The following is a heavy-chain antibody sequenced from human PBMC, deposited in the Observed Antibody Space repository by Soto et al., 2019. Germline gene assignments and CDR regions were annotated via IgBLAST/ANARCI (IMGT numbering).Heavy chain of an antibody. J-gene: IGHJ6*02. Sequence: ASVEVSCMASGGTFSSYAISWVRQAPGQVLDLMGGIIPIFGTANYAQKFQGRVTITADESTSPAYMELSSLRSEDTAVYYCARGEEAYCGGDCYFSLLYYYHYSMDVWGQGTTVTVS. V-gene: IGHV1-69*13. CDR2: IIPIFGTA. CDR1: GGTFSSYA. D-gene: IGHD2-21*02. CDR3: ARGEEAYCGGDCYFSLLYYYHYSMDV.